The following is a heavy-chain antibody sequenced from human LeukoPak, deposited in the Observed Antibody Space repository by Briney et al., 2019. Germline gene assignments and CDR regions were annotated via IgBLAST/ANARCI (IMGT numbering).Heavy chain of an antibody. D-gene: IGHD3-22*01. Sequence: PSETLSLTCAGYGGSFSGYYWSWIRPPPGKGLEWIGGINHSGSTNHNPSLKSRVTISVDTSKNQFSLKLSSVTAADTAVYYCARIYDSSGYYHYSPDAFDIWGQGTMVTVSS. J-gene: IGHJ3*02. CDR2: INHSGST. CDR3: ARIYDSSGYYHYSPDAFDI. CDR1: GGSFSGYY. V-gene: IGHV4-34*01.